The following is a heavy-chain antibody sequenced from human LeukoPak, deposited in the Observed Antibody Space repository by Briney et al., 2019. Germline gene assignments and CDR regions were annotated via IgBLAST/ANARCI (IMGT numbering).Heavy chain of an antibody. CDR2: IIPIFGTA. CDR3: ASGIGPVWRGDY. D-gene: IGHD1-14*01. J-gene: IGHJ4*02. CDR1: GGTFSSYA. Sequence: VASVKVSCKASGGTFSSYAISGVRQAPGQGLEWMGGIIPIFGTANYAQKFQGRVTITADKSTSTAYMELSSLRSEDTAVYYCASGIGPVWRGDYWGQGTLVTVSS. V-gene: IGHV1-69*06.